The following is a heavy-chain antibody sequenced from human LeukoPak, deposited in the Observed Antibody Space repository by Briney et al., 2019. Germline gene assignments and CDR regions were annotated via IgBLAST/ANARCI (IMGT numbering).Heavy chain of an antibody. J-gene: IGHJ4*02. CDR2: ISGSGGST. D-gene: IGHD6-19*01. V-gene: IGHV3-23*01. CDR1: GFTFSSYA. CDR3: ARDPGYSSGWPFDY. Sequence: GGSLRLSCAASGFTFSSYAMSWVRQAPGKGLEWVSAISGSGGSTYYADSVKGRFTISRDNSKNTLYLQMNSLRAEDTAVYYCARDPGYSSGWPFDYWGQGTLVTVSS.